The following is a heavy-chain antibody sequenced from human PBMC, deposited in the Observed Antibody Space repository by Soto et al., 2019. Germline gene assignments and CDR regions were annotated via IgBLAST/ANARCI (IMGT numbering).Heavy chain of an antibody. CDR1: GFTFSSYS. CDR3: TRDDGLHWGYSYGKTKYYFDY. D-gene: IGHD5-18*01. V-gene: IGHV3-48*01. Sequence: EVQLVESGGGLVQPGGSLRLSCAASGFTFSSYSMNWVRQAPGKGLEWVSYISSSSSTIYYADSVKGRFTISRDNDKNSLYLQMNSRRAEDTAVYYCTRDDGLHWGYSYGKTKYYFDYWGQGTLVTVSS. CDR2: ISSSSSTI. J-gene: IGHJ4*02.